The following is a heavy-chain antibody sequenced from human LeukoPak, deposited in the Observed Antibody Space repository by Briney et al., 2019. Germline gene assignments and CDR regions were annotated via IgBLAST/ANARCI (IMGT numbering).Heavy chain of an antibody. J-gene: IGHJ4*02. D-gene: IGHD5-18*01. V-gene: IGHV3-23*01. Sequence: GGSLRLSCAASGFTFSSYAMSWVRQAPGKGLEWVSAISGSGGSTYYADSVKGRFTISRDNSKNTLYLQMNSLRAEDTAVYYCAKDRDTAMFMRSDYFDYWGQGTRVTVSS. CDR1: GFTFSSYA. CDR3: AKDRDTAMFMRSDYFDY. CDR2: ISGSGGST.